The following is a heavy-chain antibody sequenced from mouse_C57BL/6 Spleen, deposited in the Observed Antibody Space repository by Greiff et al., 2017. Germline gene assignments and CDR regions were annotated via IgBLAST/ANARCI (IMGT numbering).Heavy chain of an antibody. CDR3: ARYSTGTDFDY. J-gene: IGHJ2*01. Sequence: VQLQESGAELVKPGASVKISCKASGYAFSSYWMNWVKQRPGKGLEWIGQIYPGDGDTNYNGKFKGKATLTADKSSSTAYMQLSSLTSEDSAVYFCARYSTGTDFDYWGQGTTLTVSS. CDR2: IYPGDGDT. D-gene: IGHD4-1*02. CDR1: GYAFSSYW. V-gene: IGHV1-80*01.